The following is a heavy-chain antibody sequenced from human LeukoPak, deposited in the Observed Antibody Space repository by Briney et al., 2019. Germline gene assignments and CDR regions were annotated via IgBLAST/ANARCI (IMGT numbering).Heavy chain of an antibody. CDR2: IYTSGST. V-gene: IGHV4-61*02. Sequence: SETLSLTCTVSGGSISSGSYYWSWIRQPAGKGLEWIGRIYTSGSTNYNPSLKSRVTISVDTSKNQFSLKLSSVTAADTAVYYCAREFLLWGQGILVTVSS. CDR3: AREFLL. CDR1: GGSISSGSYY. D-gene: IGHD2/OR15-2a*01. J-gene: IGHJ4*02.